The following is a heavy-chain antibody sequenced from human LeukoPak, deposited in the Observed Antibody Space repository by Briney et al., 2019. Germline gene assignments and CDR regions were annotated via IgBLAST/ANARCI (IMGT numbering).Heavy chain of an antibody. D-gene: IGHD6-19*01. CDR3: ARDSPSGGWYLPVSRDYYYYGMDV. V-gene: IGHV3-7*01. CDR1: GFTFSSYW. J-gene: IGHJ6*02. CDR2: IKQDGSET. Sequence: GGSLRLSCAASGFTFSSYWMSWVRQAPGKGLEWVANIKQDGSETYYVDSVKGRFTISRDNAKNSLYLQMNSLRAEDTAVYYCARDSPSGGWYLPVSRDYYYYGMDVWGQGTTVTVSS.